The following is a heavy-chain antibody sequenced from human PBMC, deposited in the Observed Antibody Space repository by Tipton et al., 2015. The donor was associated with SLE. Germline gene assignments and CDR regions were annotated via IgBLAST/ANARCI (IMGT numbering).Heavy chain of an antibody. CDR3: ARLHGYSYGLHWFDP. J-gene: IGHJ5*02. V-gene: IGHV4-39*07. D-gene: IGHD5-18*01. CDR2: IYYTGTTT. Sequence: LRLSCTVSGGSVSSSSKYWAWIRQPPGKGLEWMGSIYYTGTTTYYNSFLKSRVTMSVDTSKNQFSLRLTSVIAADTAVYYCARLHGYSYGLHWFDPWGQGTLISVSS. CDR1: GGSVSSSSKY.